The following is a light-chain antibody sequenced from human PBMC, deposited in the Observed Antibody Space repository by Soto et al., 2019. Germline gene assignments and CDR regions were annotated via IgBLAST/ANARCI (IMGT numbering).Light chain of an antibody. Sequence: IVLTQSAGTLSLSPGERATLSCRASQSVRSNFLAWYQQKPGQAPRLLIYAASSRATGIPDRFSGSGSGTDFTLTVSRLEPEDFAVYYCQQYGSSPETFGQGTKVDIK. V-gene: IGKV3-20*01. J-gene: IGKJ1*01. CDR3: QQYGSSPET. CDR1: QSVRSNF. CDR2: AAS.